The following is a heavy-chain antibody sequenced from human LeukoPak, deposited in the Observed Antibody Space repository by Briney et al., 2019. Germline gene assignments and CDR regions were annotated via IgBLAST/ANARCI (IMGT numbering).Heavy chain of an antibody. CDR2: ISAYNVNT. Sequence: GASVKVSCKASGYTFTGYYMHWVRQAPGQGPEWMGWISAYNVNTNFTQKLQGRLTMTTGTSSSTAYMELRSLRSDDTAVYYCARDDGDYWGQGTLVTVSS. V-gene: IGHV1-18*04. CDR1: GYTFTGYY. J-gene: IGHJ4*02. CDR3: ARDDGDY.